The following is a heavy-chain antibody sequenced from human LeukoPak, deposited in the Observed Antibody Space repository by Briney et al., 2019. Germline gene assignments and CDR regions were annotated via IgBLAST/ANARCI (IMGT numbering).Heavy chain of an antibody. CDR1: GDTFTSYY. Sequence: ASVKVSCKASGDTFTSYYIHWVRPAPGQGLEWMGIINPSGGSTSYAQKFQGRVTMTRDMSTSTVYMELSSLRSEDTAVYFCARAVTIFGVAIPAYWGQGILVTVSS. V-gene: IGHV1-46*01. D-gene: IGHD3-3*01. J-gene: IGHJ4*02. CDR2: INPSGGST. CDR3: ARAVTIFGVAIPAY.